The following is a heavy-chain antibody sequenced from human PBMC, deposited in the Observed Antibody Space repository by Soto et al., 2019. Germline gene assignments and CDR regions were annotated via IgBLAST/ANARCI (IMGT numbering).Heavy chain of an antibody. J-gene: IGHJ4*02. V-gene: IGHV1-69*01. CDR3: ARGYYYDSSGYYYFDY. CDR2: IIPIFGTA. Sequence: QVQLVQSGAEVKKPGSSVKVSCKASGGTFSSYAISWVRQAPGQGLEWMGGIIPIFGTANYAQKFQGRVTSTADESTSSAYMELRSLRSEDTDMYYCARGYYYDSSGYYYFDYWGQGTLVTVSS. CDR1: GGTFSSYA. D-gene: IGHD3-22*01.